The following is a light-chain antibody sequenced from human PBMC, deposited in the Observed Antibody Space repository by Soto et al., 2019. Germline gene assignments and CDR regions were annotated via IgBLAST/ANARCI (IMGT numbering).Light chain of an antibody. Sequence: IVLTQSPDTLSLSPGERATLSCRASQSVSSSFLAWYQQKPGQAPRLLIYGASRRAPGIPDTFSGSGSGTDFTLTIIRLEPEDFAVYYCQQYGSSSLSFGGRTKVDIK. J-gene: IGKJ4*01. CDR3: QQYGSSSLS. CDR1: QSVSSSF. V-gene: IGKV3-20*01. CDR2: GAS.